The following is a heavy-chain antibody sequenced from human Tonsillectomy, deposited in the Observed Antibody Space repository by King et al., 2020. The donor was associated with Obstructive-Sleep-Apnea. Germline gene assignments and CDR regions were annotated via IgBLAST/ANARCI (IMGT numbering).Heavy chain of an antibody. CDR3: GRDPECALSLDY. D-gene: IGHD3-16*02. V-gene: IGHV3-74*01. CDR2: INPDGRDT. Sequence: VQLVESGGGLVQPGGSLRLSCAASGFAFSTYWVHWVRQVPGKDLVWVSVINPDGRDTRYADSVKGRFTISRDNASNTVYLQLSSLRPEDTAVYYCGRDPECALSLDYWGHGTLVTVSS. CDR1: GFAFSTYW. J-gene: IGHJ4*01.